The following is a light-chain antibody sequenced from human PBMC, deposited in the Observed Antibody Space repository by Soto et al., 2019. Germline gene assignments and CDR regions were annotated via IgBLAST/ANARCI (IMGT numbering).Light chain of an antibody. J-gene: IGKJ2*01. CDR2: DAS. V-gene: IGKV3-11*01. Sequence: EIVLTQSPATLSLSPGERATLSCRASQSVSSYLAWYQQQPGQAPRLLIYDASNRATDIPARFSGSGSATDFTLTISRLEPEDFAVYYCQQRSNWPPYTFGQGTKLEIK. CDR1: QSVSSY. CDR3: QQRSNWPPYT.